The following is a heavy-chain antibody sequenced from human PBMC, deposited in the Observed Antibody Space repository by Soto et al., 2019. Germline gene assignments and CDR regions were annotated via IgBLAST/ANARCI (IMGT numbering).Heavy chain of an antibody. CDR3: ARVTAVAGNVVASDV. V-gene: IGHV5-51*01. CDR1: GYSFANYW. J-gene: IGHJ3*01. Sequence: PGESLKISCQGSGYSFANYWIGWVRQVPGKGLEWMGIIYPGDSDTRYSPSFQGQVTISADKSISTAYLQWSSLKASDTAMFYCARVTAVAGNVVASDVWGQGTMVTVSS. D-gene: IGHD6-19*01. CDR2: IYPGDSDT.